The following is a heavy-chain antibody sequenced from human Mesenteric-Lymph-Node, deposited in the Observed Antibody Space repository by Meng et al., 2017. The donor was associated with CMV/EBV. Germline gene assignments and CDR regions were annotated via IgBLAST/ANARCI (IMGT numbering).Heavy chain of an antibody. CDR2: IKQDGSEK. CDR1: GFTFSSYW. Sequence: ETLSLTCAASGFTFSSYWMSWVRQAPGKGLEWVANIKQDGSEKYYVDSVKGRFTISRDNTKNSLYLQMNSLRAEDTALYYCARDGMLSGSYFGRDDYFDYWGQGALVTVSS. CDR3: ARDGMLSGSYFGRDDYFDY. J-gene: IGHJ4*02. V-gene: IGHV3-7*03. D-gene: IGHD1-26*01.